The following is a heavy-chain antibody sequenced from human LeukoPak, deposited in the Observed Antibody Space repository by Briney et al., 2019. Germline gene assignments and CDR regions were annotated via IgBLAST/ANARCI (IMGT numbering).Heavy chain of an antibody. J-gene: IGHJ4*02. CDR1: GYTFTGHY. Sequence: ASVKVSCKVSGYTFTGHYLHWVRQAPGQGLEWMGWINPNTGDINYAQSFQDRVTLTTDTSITTAYLELTGLTSDDTAVYFCARYYFGSGTKRILDYWGQGTLVTVSS. V-gene: IGHV1-2*02. CDR2: INPNTGDI. D-gene: IGHD3-10*01. CDR3: ARYYFGSGTKRILDY.